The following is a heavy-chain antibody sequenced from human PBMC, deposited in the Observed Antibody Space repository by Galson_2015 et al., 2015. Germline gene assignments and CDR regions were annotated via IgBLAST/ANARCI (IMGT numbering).Heavy chain of an antibody. D-gene: IGHD3-3*01. Sequence: SVKVSCKASGYTFTSYYMHWVRQAPGQGLEWMGIINPSGGSTSYAQKFQGRVTMTRDTSTSTVYMELSSLRSEDTAVYYCARNHDFWSGYYKGNHNWFDPWGQGTLVTVSS. J-gene: IGHJ5*02. CDR3: ARNHDFWSGYYKGNHNWFDP. CDR1: GYTFTSYY. V-gene: IGHV1-46*01. CDR2: INPSGGST.